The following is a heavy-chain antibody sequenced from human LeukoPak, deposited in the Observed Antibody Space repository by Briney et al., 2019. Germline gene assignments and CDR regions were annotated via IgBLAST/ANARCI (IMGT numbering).Heavy chain of an antibody. CDR3: ARAAEPPFGGVLVSDLDY. CDR2: INPNSGGT. D-gene: IGHD3-16*02. Sequence: ASVTVSCKASGYTFNTYFIHWVRQAPGKGLEWMGWINPNSGGTKFAQEFQGRVTVTRDTSITTAYMELSRLTSDDTAVYYCARAAEPPFGGVLVSDLDYWGQGTLVTVSS. J-gene: IGHJ4*02. V-gene: IGHV1-2*02. CDR1: GYTFNTYF.